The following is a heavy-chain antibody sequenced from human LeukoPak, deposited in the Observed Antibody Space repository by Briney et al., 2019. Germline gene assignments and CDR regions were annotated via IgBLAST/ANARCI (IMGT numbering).Heavy chain of an antibody. Sequence: GGSLRLSCAASGFTFSSYWMHWVRQAPGKGLVWVSRINSDGSTTSYADSVKGRFTISRDNAKNTLYLQMNSLRAEDTAVYYCIVCGGDSVCAFDIWGQGTLVTVSS. CDR2: INSDGSTT. CDR3: IVCGGDSVCAFDI. V-gene: IGHV3-74*01. J-gene: IGHJ3*02. D-gene: IGHD2-21*02. CDR1: GFTFSSYW.